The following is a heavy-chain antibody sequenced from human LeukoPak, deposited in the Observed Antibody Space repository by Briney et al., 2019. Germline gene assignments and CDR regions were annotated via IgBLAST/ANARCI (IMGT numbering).Heavy chain of an antibody. Sequence: GGSLRLSCAASGFTFSDYYMSWIRQAPGKGLEWVSYISSSGSTIYYADSVKGRFTISRDNAKNSLYLQMNSLKTEDTAVYYCTTDPTMIVVVFDYWGQGTLVTVSS. D-gene: IGHD3-22*01. J-gene: IGHJ4*02. CDR2: ISSSGSTI. V-gene: IGHV3-11*01. CDR3: TTDPTMIVVVFDY. CDR1: GFTFSDYY.